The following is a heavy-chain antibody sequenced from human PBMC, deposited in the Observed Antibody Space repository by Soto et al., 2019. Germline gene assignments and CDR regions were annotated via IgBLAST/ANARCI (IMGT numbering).Heavy chain of an antibody. CDR1: GGTCSSYA. V-gene: IGHV1-69*01. D-gene: IGHD2-2*01. CDR2: IIPSLGTA. J-gene: IGHJ6*02. CDR3: ARAIVVVPAAPYYYYGMDV. Sequence: QVQLLQSGPEVKKPGSSVKVSCKASGGTCSSYAISWVRQAPGQGLEWMGGIIPSLGTAKYAQKFQGRVTITADEATSTAYMELSSLRSEDTAVYYCARAIVVVPAAPYYYYGMDVWGQGTTVTVSS.